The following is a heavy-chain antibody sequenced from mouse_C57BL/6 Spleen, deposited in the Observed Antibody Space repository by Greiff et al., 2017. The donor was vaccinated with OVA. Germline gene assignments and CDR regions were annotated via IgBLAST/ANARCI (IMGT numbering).Heavy chain of an antibody. J-gene: IGHJ4*01. Sequence: VHLVESGPGLVALSQSLSITCTVSGFSLTSYGVDWVRQSPGKGLEWLGVIWGVGSTNYNSALKSRLSISKDNSKSQVFLKMNSLQTDDTAMYYCARESNDYAMDYWGQGTSVTVSS. CDR2: IWGVGST. V-gene: IGHV2-6*01. D-gene: IGHD2-5*01. CDR1: GFSLTSYG. CDR3: ARESNDYAMDY.